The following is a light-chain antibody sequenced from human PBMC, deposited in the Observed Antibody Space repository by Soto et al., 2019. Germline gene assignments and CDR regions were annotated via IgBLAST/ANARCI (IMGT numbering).Light chain of an antibody. Sequence: EIVLTQSPGTLSLSPGERATLSCRASQSVSSSYLAWYQQKPGQAPRLLIYGASSRATGIPDRFSGSGSGTDFTLTISRLAPEDFAVYYCQQYGSSPDTFGQGTNLEIK. CDR1: QSVSSSY. CDR2: GAS. J-gene: IGKJ2*01. V-gene: IGKV3-20*01. CDR3: QQYGSSPDT.